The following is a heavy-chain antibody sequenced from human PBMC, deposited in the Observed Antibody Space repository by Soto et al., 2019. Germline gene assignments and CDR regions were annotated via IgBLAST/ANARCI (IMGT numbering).Heavy chain of an antibody. V-gene: IGHV3-30*18. CDR3: AKDRWLSWFDP. CDR1: GFTFRSYG. CDR2: ISYDGSNK. D-gene: IGHD3-22*01. J-gene: IGHJ5*02. Sequence: GGSLRLSCAASGFTFRSYGIHWVRQAPGKGLEWVAVISYDGSNKYYADSVKGRFTISRDNSKNTLYLQMNSLRAEDTAVYYCAKDRWLSWFDPWGQGTLVTVSS.